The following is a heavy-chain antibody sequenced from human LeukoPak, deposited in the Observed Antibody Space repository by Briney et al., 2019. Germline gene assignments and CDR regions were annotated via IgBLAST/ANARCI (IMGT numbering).Heavy chain of an antibody. Sequence: SGGSLRPSCAASGFSSSDYWMHWVRQAPGKGLVWISRINSDASDTNYADFVKGRFTISRDNAKNTVYLQINSLRDEDTAVYYCARICSSTDCLIPDWGQGTLVTVSS. V-gene: IGHV3-74*01. CDR1: GFSSSDYW. CDR2: INSDASDT. CDR3: ARICSSTDCLIPD. D-gene: IGHD2-2*01. J-gene: IGHJ4*02.